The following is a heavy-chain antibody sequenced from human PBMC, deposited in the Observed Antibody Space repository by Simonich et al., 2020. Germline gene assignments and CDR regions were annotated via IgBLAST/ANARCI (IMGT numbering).Heavy chain of an antibody. CDR2: IKQDGSEK. D-gene: IGHD7-27*01. CDR3: ARDGLGTAYYYYMDV. V-gene: IGHV3-7*01. Sequence: EVQLVESGGGLVQPGGSLRLSCAASGFTFSSYWLSWVRQAPGKGMEWVDNIKQDGSEKNYVDSVKGRFTISRDKAKNSLYLQRNSLGAEDTAVYYCARDGLGTAYYYYMDVWGKGTTVTVSS. J-gene: IGHJ6*03. CDR1: GFTFSSYW.